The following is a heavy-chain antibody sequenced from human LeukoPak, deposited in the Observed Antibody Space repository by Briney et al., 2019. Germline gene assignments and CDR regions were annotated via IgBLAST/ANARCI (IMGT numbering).Heavy chain of an antibody. J-gene: IGHJ6*03. D-gene: IGHD1-26*01. V-gene: IGHV1-69*13. Sequence: ASVKVSXKASGGTFSSYAISWVRQAPGQGLEWMGGIIPIFGTANYAQKFQGRVTITADESTSTAYMELSSLRSEDTAVYYCARGGWELRPDRYYMDVWGKGTTVTVSS. CDR2: IIPIFGTA. CDR3: ARGGWELRPDRYYMDV. CDR1: GGTFSSYA.